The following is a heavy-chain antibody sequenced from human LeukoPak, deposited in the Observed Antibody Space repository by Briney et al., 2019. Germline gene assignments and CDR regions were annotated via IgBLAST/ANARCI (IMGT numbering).Heavy chain of an antibody. CDR3: GRGHWGIDY. CDR2: ITNSGRDM. Sequence: GGSLRLSCAASGFTFSGHYMSWFRQAPGKGLEWISYITNSGRDMSYTDSVKGRFTISRDNAKNSLFLQMNSLRAEDTAVYFCGRGHWGIDYWGQGTLVTVSS. J-gene: IGHJ4*02. CDR1: GFTFSGHY. D-gene: IGHD7-27*01. V-gene: IGHV3-11*04.